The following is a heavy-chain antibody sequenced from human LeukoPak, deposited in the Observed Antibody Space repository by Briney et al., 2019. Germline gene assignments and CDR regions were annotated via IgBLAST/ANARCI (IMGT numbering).Heavy chain of an antibody. Sequence: SETLSLTCTVSGGSISSGDYYWSWIRQPPGKGLEWIGYIYYSGSTYYNPSLKSRVTISVDTSKNQFSLKLSSVTAADTAVYYCARGITAMALYYFDYWGQGTLVTVSS. D-gene: IGHD5-18*01. V-gene: IGHV4-30-4*01. CDR2: IYYSGST. CDR3: ARGITAMALYYFDY. CDR1: GGSISSGDYY. J-gene: IGHJ4*02.